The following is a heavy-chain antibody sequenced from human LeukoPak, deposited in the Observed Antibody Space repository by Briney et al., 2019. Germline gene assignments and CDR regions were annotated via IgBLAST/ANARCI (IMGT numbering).Heavy chain of an antibody. Sequence: PGGSLRLSCAASGFTFSSYGMRWVRQAPGKGLEWVAVISYDGSNKYYADSVKGRFTISRDNSKNTLYLQMNSLRAEDTAVYYCSTTVTTLFSYWGQGTLVTVSS. CDR1: GFTFSSYG. D-gene: IGHD4-17*01. CDR3: STTVTTLFSY. V-gene: IGHV3-30*03. J-gene: IGHJ4*02. CDR2: ISYDGSNK.